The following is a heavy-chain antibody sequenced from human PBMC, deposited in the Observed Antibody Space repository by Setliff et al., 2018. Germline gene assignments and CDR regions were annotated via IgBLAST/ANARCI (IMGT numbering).Heavy chain of an antibody. V-gene: IGHV4-61*09. D-gene: IGHD3-10*01. CDR3: ARSLGSGSYYNSRPFYSDY. CDR1: GGSISSGTNY. Sequence: SETLSLTCTVSGGSISSGTNYWSWIRQPAGRGLEWIGHIDPSGNTNYQPSLKSRVTISGDTSKNQSSLKLTSVTAADTAVYYCARSLGSGSYYNSRPFYSDYWGQGTLVTVSS. CDR2: IDPSGNT. J-gene: IGHJ4*02.